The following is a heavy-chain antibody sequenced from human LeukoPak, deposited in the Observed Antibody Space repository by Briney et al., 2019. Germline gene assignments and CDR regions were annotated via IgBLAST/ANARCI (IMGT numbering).Heavy chain of an antibody. D-gene: IGHD4-23*01. J-gene: IGHJ5*02. V-gene: IGHV3-30*02. CDR1: GFTFSSYG. CDR3: AKDTWSTATGVYNWFDP. CDR2: IRYDGSNK. Sequence: GGSLRLSCAASGFTFSSYGMHWVRQAPGKGLEWVAFIRYDGSNKYYADSVKGRFTISRDNSKNTLYLQMNSLRAEDTAVYYCAKDTWSTATGVYNWFDPWGQGTLVTVSS.